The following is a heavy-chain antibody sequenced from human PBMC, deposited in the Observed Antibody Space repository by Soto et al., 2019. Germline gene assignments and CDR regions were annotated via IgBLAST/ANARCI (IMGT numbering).Heavy chain of an antibody. V-gene: IGHV4-4*07. CDR1: GSSISRYY. D-gene: IGHD2-2*01. J-gene: IGHJ5*02. Sequence: LPLTCTVSGSSISRYYWSWIRQPAGKGLEWIGRIYTSGSTNYNPSLKSRVTMSVDTSKNQFSLKLSSVTAADTAVYYCARDRYCSSTSCRNWFDPWGQGTLVTVSS. CDR2: IYTSGST. CDR3: ARDRYCSSTSCRNWFDP.